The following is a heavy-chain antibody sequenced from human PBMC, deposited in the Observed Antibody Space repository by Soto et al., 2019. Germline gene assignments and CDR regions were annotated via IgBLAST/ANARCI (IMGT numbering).Heavy chain of an antibody. CDR3: ATGAFTAEAEPYFDY. CDR2: IYYSGST. D-gene: IGHD6-13*01. Sequence: SETLSLTCTVSGGSISRYYWSWIRQPPGKGLEWIGYIYYSGSTNYNPSLKSRVTISVDTSKNQFSLKLSSVTAADTAVYYCATGAFTAEAEPYFDYWGQGTLVTVSS. CDR1: GGSISRYY. V-gene: IGHV4-59*01. J-gene: IGHJ4*02.